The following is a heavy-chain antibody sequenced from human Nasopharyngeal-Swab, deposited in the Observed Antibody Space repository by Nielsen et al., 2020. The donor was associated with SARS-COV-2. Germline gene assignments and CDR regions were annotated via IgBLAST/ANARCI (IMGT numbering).Heavy chain of an antibody. CDR2: ISGNNGDT. J-gene: IGHJ3*02. CDR3: ARDFFHQGERWYDVFDI. CDR1: AYNFMTYG. Sequence: ASVKVSCKASAYNFMTYGISWVRQAPGQGLEWMGWISGNNGDTNYAQKFQSRITLTTDTPTNTVSMELRSLRSDDTAVYYCARDFFHQGERWYDVFDIWGQGTMVTVSS. D-gene: IGHD2-15*01. V-gene: IGHV1-18*01.